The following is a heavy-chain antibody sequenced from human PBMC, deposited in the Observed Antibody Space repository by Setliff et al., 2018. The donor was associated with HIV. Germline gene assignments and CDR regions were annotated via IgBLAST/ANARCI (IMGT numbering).Heavy chain of an antibody. J-gene: IGHJ5*02. CDR3: AKGVKYVDP. V-gene: IGHV3-23*01. CDR2: ISDSGGST. CDR1: GFTFSSYV. Sequence: PGGSLRLSCAASGFTFSSYVMSWVRQAPGKGLEWVSGISDSGGSTYYADSVKGRFTISRDTSINLVYLHMHRLIAEDTAVYYCAKGVKYVDPWGQATLVTVSS. D-gene: IGHD3-16*01.